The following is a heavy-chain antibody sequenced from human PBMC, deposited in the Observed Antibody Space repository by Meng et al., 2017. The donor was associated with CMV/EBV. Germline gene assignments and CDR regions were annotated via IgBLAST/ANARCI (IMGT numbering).Heavy chain of an antibody. V-gene: IGHV1-69*05. J-gene: IGHJ5*02. D-gene: IGHD3-3*01. CDR3: ARSSHYDFWSGPLESP. CDR1: GGTFSNYA. CDR2: IIPMFDTT. Sequence: SVKVSCKASGGTFSNYAFSWVRQAPGQGLEWMGGIIPMFDTTNYAQKFQGRVTITTDESTSTAYMELSSLRSEDTAVYYCARSSHYDFWSGPLESPWGQGTLVTVSS.